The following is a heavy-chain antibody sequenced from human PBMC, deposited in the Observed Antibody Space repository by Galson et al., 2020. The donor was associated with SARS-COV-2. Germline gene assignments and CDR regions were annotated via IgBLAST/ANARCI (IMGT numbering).Heavy chain of an antibody. CDR1: GFTFNDYA. V-gene: IGHV3-30*04. CDR2: ISSEGSNK. D-gene: IGHD3-9*01. J-gene: IGHJ4*02. Sequence: ELDAGGSLRLSCAASGFTFNDYAIHCVRQTPGTGLWSVALISSEGSNKYYADSVKGRFTIYRDNSKNTLFLQMISLRTEDMAVYYCARAFTHSDILTPFDYWGQGTLVTVSS. CDR3: ARAFTHSDILTPFDY.